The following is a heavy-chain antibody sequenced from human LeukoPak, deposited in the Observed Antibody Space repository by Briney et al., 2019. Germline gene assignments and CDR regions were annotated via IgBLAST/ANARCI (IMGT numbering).Heavy chain of an antibody. CDR2: INHSGST. CDR1: GESFSSYY. D-gene: IGHD5-18*01. V-gene: IGHV4-34*01. Sequence: SETLSLTCAVYGESFSSYYWSWIRQPPGKGLEWIGEINHSGSTNYNPSLKSRVTISVDTSKNQFSLMLSSVTAADTAVYYCARDGGTWIQLWLGWYFDLWGRGTLVTVSS. CDR3: ARDGGTWIQLWLGWYFDL. J-gene: IGHJ2*01.